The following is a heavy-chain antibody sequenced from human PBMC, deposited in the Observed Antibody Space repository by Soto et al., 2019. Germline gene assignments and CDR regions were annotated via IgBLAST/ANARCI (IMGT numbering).Heavy chain of an antibody. CDR1: GFAFDKAW. CDR3: TPANGGYFDY. CDR2: IKSENDGGTA. D-gene: IGHD3-16*01. V-gene: IGHV3-15*07. J-gene: IGHJ4*02. Sequence: VHLVESGGGLVKPGGSLRLSCVAVGFAFDKAWMNWVRQTPGKGLEWVGRIKSENDGGTADYGAPVNGRFTISRDDSKNTTYLLRTNVGPDDTGVYYCTPANGGYFDYWGQGTLVAVS.